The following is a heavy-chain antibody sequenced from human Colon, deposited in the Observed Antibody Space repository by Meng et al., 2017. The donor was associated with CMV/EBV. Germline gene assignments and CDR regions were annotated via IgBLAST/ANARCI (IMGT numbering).Heavy chain of an antibody. D-gene: IGHD3-22*01. V-gene: IGHV3-21*01. CDR2: ISSSSSYI. Sequence: LGRQAQGKGLEWLSSISSSSSYIDHADSMKGRFTVSRDNAKNSVYLQMNSLRAEDTAVYYCARDLAPQSDYYDSSGYYYLPKGFDYWGQGTLVTVSS. CDR3: ARDLAPQSDYYDSSGYYYLPKGFDY. J-gene: IGHJ4*02.